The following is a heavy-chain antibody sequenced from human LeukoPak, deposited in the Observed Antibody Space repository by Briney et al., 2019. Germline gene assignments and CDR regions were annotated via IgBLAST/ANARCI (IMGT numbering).Heavy chain of an antibody. Sequence: GGSLRLSCAASGFTFSSYAMSWVRQAPGKGLEWVSAISGSGGNTYYADSVKGRFTISRDNSKNTLYLQMNSLRAEDTAVYYCARGSYYYYGMDVWGQGTTVTVSS. CDR1: GFTFSSYA. CDR2: ISGSGGNT. V-gene: IGHV3-23*01. CDR3: ARGSYYYYGMDV. J-gene: IGHJ6*02.